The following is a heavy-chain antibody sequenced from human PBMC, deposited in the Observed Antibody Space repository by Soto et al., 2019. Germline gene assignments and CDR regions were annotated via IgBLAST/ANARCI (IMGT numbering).Heavy chain of an antibody. CDR1: GLNFDYFA. D-gene: IGHD6-6*01. CDR2: ITWNSRVL. V-gene: IGHV3-9*01. Sequence: PGGSLRLSCVGTGLNFDYFAMHWVRQAPGKGLEWVSGITWNSRVLAYADSVKGRFTISRDNARNSLYLQMDSLRDEDTALYYCAKDAVDHSSSSSGDYWGQGTLVTVSS. J-gene: IGHJ4*02. CDR3: AKDAVDHSSSSSGDY.